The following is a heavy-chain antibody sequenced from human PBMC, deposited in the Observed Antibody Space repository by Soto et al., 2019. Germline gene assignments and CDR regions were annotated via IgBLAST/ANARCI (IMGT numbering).Heavy chain of an antibody. V-gene: IGHV4-4*07. CDR2: VYMSGST. J-gene: IGHJ4*02. D-gene: IGHD1-26*01. CDR1: GASMTKYY. Sequence: SETLSLTCIVSGASMTKYYWSWLRQPAGKGLAWIGRVYMSGSTNYNPSLKSRVTMSIDTSNNHFSLDLKSVTAADTAVYYCARTVGAAYYFDFWGQGALVTSPQ. CDR3: ARTVGAAYYFDF.